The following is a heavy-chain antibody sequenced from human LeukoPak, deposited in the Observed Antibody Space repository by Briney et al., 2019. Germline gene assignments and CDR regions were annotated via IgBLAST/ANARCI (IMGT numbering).Heavy chain of an antibody. D-gene: IGHD6-25*01. CDR1: GFTFSSYW. V-gene: IGHV3-7*01. J-gene: IGHJ4*02. Sequence: GSLRLSCAASGFTFSSYWMSWVRQAPGKGLEWVANIKQDGSEKYYVDSVKGRFTISRDNAKNSLYLQMNSLRAEDTAVYYCARLTPARPDYFDYWGQGTLVTVSS. CDR2: IKQDGSEK. CDR3: ARLTPARPDYFDY.